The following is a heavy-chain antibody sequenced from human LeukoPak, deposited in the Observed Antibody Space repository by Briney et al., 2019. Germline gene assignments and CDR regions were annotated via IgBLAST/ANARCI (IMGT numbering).Heavy chain of an antibody. CDR1: GGSFSGYY. CDR2: INHSGST. D-gene: IGHD3-22*01. Sequence: PSETLSLTCAVYGGSFSGYYWSWIRQPPGKGLEWIGEINHSGSTNYNPSLKSRVTISVDTSKNQFSLKLSSVTAADTAVYYCARDLMIGGQGTLVTVSS. J-gene: IGHJ4*02. CDR3: ARDLMI. V-gene: IGHV4-34*01.